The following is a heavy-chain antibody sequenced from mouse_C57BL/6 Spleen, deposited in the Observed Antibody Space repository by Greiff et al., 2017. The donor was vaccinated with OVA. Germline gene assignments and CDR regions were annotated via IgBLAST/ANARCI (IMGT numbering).Heavy chain of an antibody. J-gene: IGHJ3*01. CDR1: GYTFTSYW. V-gene: IGHV1-59*01. CDR2: IDPSDSYT. CDR3: ARLDYYGSSYPTWFAY. D-gene: IGHD1-1*01. Sequence: QVHVKQPGAELVRPGTSVKLSCKASGYTFTSYWMHWVKQRPGQGLEWIGVIDPSDSYTNYNQKFKGKATLTVDTSSSTAYMQLSSLTSEDSAVYYCARLDYYGSSYPTWFAYWGQGTLVTVSA.